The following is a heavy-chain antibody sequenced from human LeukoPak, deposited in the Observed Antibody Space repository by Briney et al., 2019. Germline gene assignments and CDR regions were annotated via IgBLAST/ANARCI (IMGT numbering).Heavy chain of an antibody. CDR1: GGTFSSYA. CDR2: NIPIFGTA. J-gene: IGHJ6*02. V-gene: IGHV1-69*13. CDR3: ARDNNEVHALLHRVGPTPIDYYYGMDV. Sequence: SVKVSCKASGGTFSSYAISWVRQAPGQGLEWMGGNIPIFGTANYAQKFQGRVTITADESTSTAYMELSSLRSEDTAVYYCARDNNEVHALLHRVGPTPIDYYYGMDVWGQGTTVTVSS. D-gene: IGHD3-22*01.